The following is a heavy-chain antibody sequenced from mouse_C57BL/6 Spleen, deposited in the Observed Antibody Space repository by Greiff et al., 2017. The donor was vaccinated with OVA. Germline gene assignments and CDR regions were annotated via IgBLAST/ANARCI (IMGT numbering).Heavy chain of an antibody. D-gene: IGHD1-1*01. Sequence: EVNVVESGGGLVQPGGSLKLSCAASGFTFSSYAMSWVRQTPEKRLEWVATISDGGSYSYYPDNVKGRFTSSRDKAKNNLYRQMSHLKSEDTAMYYCARERDYGGSRYFDVWGTGTTVTVSS. J-gene: IGHJ1*03. CDR3: ARERDYGGSRYFDV. V-gene: IGHV5-4*01. CDR2: ISDGGSYS. CDR1: GFTFSSYA.